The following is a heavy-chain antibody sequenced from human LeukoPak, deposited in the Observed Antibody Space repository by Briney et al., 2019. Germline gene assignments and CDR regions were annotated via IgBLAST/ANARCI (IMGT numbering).Heavy chain of an antibody. CDR1: GGSFSGHH. CDR3: ARRDTNTVLIHY. Sequence: SGTLSLTCAVNGGSFSGHHWSWIRQPPGKGLEWIGEINHRGSSNYNPSLMSRLTISVDTSKNQFSLRLSSVTAADTAIYYCARRDTNTVLIHYWGQGTLVTVSS. CDR2: INHRGSS. D-gene: IGHD5-18*01. J-gene: IGHJ4*02. V-gene: IGHV4-34*01.